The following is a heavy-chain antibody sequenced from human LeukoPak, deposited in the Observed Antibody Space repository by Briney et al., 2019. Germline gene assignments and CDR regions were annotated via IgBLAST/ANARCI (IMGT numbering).Heavy chain of an antibody. CDR3: AKDLRGHY. D-gene: IGHD5-24*01. CDR1: GFTFSSYA. CDR2: ISGSGGAGT. V-gene: IGHV3-23*01. J-gene: IGHJ4*02. Sequence: PGGSLRLSCAASGFTFSSYAMSWVRQAPGKGLEWVSTISGSGGAGTYYADSVKGRFTISRDNSKNTLYLQMNSLRAEDTAVYYCAKDLRGHYWGQGTLVTVSS.